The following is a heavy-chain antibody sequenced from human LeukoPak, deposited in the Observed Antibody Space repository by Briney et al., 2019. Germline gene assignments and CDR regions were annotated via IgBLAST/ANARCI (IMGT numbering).Heavy chain of an antibody. D-gene: IGHD3-9*01. CDR2: INLNSGGT. Sequence: GASVKVSCKASGYTFTGYYIHWVRQAPGQGLEWMGWINLNSGGTNYAQKFQGWVTMTRDTSISTVYMELSRLKSDDTAVYYCARVPILTGFSSGMDVWGQGTTATVSS. CDR3: ARVPILTGFSSGMDV. J-gene: IGHJ6*02. CDR1: GYTFTGYY. V-gene: IGHV1-2*04.